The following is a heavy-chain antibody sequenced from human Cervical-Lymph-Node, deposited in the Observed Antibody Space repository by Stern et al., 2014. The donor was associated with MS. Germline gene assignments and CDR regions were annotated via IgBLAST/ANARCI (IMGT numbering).Heavy chain of an antibody. CDR3: TRGWSA. CDR2: KNPNSGST. CDR1: GYTFTSDD. Sequence: MQLVESGAEVKKPGASVKVSCKASGYTFTSDDINWVRQVPGQGLGWKGWKNPNSGSTGYAQKFRCKFTITRDLSISTAYMEMSSLKSEDTAMYYCTRGWSAWGQGTLVTVSS. V-gene: IGHV1-8*01. J-gene: IGHJ5*02. D-gene: IGHD3-3*01.